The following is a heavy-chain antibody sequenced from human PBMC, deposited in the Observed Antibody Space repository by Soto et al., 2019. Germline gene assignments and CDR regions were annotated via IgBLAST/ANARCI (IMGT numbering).Heavy chain of an antibody. Sequence: QVQLQQWGAGLLKPSETLSLTCAVYGGSFSGYYWSWIRQPPGKGLEWSGEINHSGSTNYNPSLNSRVTISVDTSKNQFSLKLSSVTDAQTAVYYCARVLFRYISSWYLGCREVVLDYWGQGTLVT. D-gene: IGHD6-13*01. CDR3: ARVLFRYISSWYLGCREVVLDY. V-gene: IGHV4-34*01. CDR1: GGSFSGYY. J-gene: IGHJ4*02. CDR2: INHSGST.